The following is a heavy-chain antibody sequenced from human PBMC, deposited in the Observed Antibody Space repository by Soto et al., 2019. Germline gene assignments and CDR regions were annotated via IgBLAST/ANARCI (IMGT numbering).Heavy chain of an antibody. CDR1: GGSFSGYY. V-gene: IGHV4-34*01. J-gene: IGHJ5*02. D-gene: IGHD2-15*01. CDR2: INHRGST. Sequence: SETLSLTCAGYGGSFSGYYWSWIRQTPGKGLEWLGEINHRGSTNYNPSLKSRVTISVDTSRTQFSLKLSSVTAADTAVYYCAREVVVAATMFGFDPWGQGTLVTVSS. CDR3: AREVVVAATMFGFDP.